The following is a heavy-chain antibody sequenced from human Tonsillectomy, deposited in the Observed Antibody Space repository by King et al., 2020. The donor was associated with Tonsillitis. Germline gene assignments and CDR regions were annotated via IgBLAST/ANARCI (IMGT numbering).Heavy chain of an antibody. CDR1: GGSFSGYY. J-gene: IGHJ4*02. CDR2: INHSGST. V-gene: IGHV4-34*01. D-gene: IGHD4-17*01. CDR3: ARSDYGDYFPFDY. Sequence: QVQLQQWGAGLLKPSETLSLTCAVYGGSFSGYYWSWLRQSPGRGLEWIGEINHSGSTNYNPSLKSRVTILADTSKNQFSLKLSSVTAADTAVYYCARSDYGDYFPFDYWGQGTLVTVSS.